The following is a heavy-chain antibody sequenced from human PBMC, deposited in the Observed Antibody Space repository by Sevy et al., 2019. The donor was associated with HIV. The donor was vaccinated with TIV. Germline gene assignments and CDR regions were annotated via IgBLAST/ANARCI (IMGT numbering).Heavy chain of an antibody. CDR1: GFRFNEYG. CDR2: IWFDGSPK. D-gene: IGHD3-9*01. V-gene: IGHV3-33*01. CDR3: ARGTHIDNYDNSANYGHADY. J-gene: IGHJ4*02. Sequence: GGCLRLSCAASGFRFNEYGMHWVRQAPGTGLEWVAVIWFDGSPKYYADSVRGRFTISRDLSKNTVSLQMKNLRAEDSAVYFCARGTHIDNYDNSANYGHADYWGQGTQVTVSS.